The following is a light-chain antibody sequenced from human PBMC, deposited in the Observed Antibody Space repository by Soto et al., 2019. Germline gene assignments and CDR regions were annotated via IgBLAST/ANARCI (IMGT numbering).Light chain of an antibody. CDR3: QQYTGPPTT. CDR1: QYINTR. J-gene: IGKJ5*01. V-gene: IGKV3D-11*03. CDR2: QTS. Sequence: EIVLTQSPATLSSFPGDRVTLSCRASQYINTRLAWYQHRPGQAPRPLIYQTSIRAAGIPARFSASGSGTDFTLTITRLEPEDSAVYFCQQYTGPPTTFGQGTRLEI.